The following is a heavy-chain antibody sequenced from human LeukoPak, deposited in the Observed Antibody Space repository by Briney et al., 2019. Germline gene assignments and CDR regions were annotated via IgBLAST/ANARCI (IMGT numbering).Heavy chain of an antibody. D-gene: IGHD3-3*01. CDR3: ARGQSPHRASYYDFWSGCYVY. Sequence: SETLSLTCAVYGGSFRGYYWSWIRQPPGKGLEWIGEINHSGSTNYNPSLKSRVTISVDTSKNQFSLKLSSVTAADTAVYYCARGQSPHRASYYDFWSGCYVYWGQGTLVTVSS. J-gene: IGHJ4*02. CDR2: INHSGST. CDR1: GGSFRGYY. V-gene: IGHV4-34*01.